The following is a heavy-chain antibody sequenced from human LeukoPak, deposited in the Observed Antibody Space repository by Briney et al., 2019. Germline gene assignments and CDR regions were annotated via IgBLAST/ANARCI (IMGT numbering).Heavy chain of an antibody. CDR1: GYSFTSYD. D-gene: IGHD3-22*01. CDR2: MNPNGGNT. CDR3: ARLYYYASSGYDALDI. V-gene: IGHV1-8*03. J-gene: IGHJ3*02. Sequence: ASVKLACKASGYSFTSYDINWVRQATGQGLEWMGGMNPNGGNTGYAQNFQGRVTITRNTSISTAYMELSSLTSEDTAVYYCARLYYYASSGYDALDIWGQATMPTLSS.